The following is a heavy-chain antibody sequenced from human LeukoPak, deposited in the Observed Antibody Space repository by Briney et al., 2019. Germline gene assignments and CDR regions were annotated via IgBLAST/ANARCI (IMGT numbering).Heavy chain of an antibody. D-gene: IGHD6-19*01. V-gene: IGHV3-43*01. Sequence: GGSLRLSCAASGFTFDDYTMHWVRQAPGKGLEWVSLISWDGGSTYYADSVKGRFTISRDNGKNSLYLQMNSLRTEDTALYYCAKDRYSSTSFGTNYFDYWGQGTLVTVSS. CDR3: AKDRYSSTSFGTNYFDY. CDR2: ISWDGGST. CDR1: GFTFDDYT. J-gene: IGHJ4*02.